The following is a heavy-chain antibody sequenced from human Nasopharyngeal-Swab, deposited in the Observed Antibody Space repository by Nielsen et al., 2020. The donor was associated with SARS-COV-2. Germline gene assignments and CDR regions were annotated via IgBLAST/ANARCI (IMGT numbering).Heavy chain of an antibody. V-gene: IGHV4-39*01. Sequence: SETLSLTCSVSGGSFNGFYWVWIRQPPGKGLEWIGSIYYNGNLYENPSLKSRLTMSIDKSKNQFSLTLSSLTAADTAAYYCVSSSSWYYFDYWGQGTQVTVSS. D-gene: IGHD6-13*01. J-gene: IGHJ4*02. CDR2: IYYNGNL. CDR3: VSSSSWYYFDY. CDR1: GGSFNGFY.